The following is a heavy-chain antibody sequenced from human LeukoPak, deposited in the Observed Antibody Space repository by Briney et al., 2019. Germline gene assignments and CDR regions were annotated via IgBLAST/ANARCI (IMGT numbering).Heavy chain of an antibody. J-gene: IGHJ4*02. V-gene: IGHV3-7*03. Sequence: PGESLRLSCTASGFTFTTYWMSWVRHPPGKGLEWVANIKQDGTEKYYVDSVKGRFTISRDNAKNSLYLQMNSLRAEDTALYYCARVYLSQQLVPGLDYWGQGTLVTVSS. D-gene: IGHD6-13*01. CDR3: ARVYLSQQLVPGLDY. CDR1: GFTFTTYW. CDR2: IKQDGTEK.